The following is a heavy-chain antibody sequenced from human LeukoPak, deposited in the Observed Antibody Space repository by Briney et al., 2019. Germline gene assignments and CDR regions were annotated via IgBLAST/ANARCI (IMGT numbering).Heavy chain of an antibody. V-gene: IGHV3-23*01. CDR3: AKGIAVAGTTNFDY. J-gene: IGHJ4*02. D-gene: IGHD6-19*01. CDR2: ISGSGGST. Sequence: GGSLRLSCAASGFTFSSYAMSWVRQAPGKGLEWVSAISGSGGSTYYADSVKGRFTIPRDNSKNTLYLQMNSLRAEDTAVYYCAKGIAVAGTTNFDYWGQGTLVTVSS. CDR1: GFTFSSYA.